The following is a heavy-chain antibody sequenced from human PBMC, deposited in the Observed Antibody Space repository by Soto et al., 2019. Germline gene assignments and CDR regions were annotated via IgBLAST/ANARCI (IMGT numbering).Heavy chain of an antibody. D-gene: IGHD5-12*01. CDR1: GCTFSSYA. CDR2: IIPSYGAA. J-gene: IGHJ6*02. CDR3: VRPSLQYRVDYSMDV. Sequence: SVKVSCKASGCTFSSYAINWVRQAPGQGLEWVGGIIPSYGAANYAQKFLGRVTITADESTNTASMELRSLRSEDTAVYSCVRPSLQYRVDYSMDVWGQGTTVTVSS. V-gene: IGHV1-69*13.